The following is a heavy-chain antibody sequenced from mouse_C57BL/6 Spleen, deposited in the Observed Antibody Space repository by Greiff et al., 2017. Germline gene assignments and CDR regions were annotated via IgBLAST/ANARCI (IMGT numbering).Heavy chain of an antibody. CDR3: ARSVVTTVVPYALDY. CDR2: IHPNSGST. J-gene: IGHJ4*01. D-gene: IGHD1-1*01. CDR1: GYTFTSYW. V-gene: IGHV1-64*01. Sequence: QVQLQQPGAELVKPGASVKLSCKASGYTFTSYWMHWVKQRPGQGLEWIGMIHPNSGSTNYNEKFKSKATLTVDKSSSTAYMQLSSLTSEDSAVYYCARSVVTTVVPYALDYWGQGTSVTVAS.